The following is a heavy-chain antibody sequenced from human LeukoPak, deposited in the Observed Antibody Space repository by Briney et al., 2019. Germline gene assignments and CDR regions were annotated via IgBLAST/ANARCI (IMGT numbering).Heavy chain of an antibody. V-gene: IGHV3-23*01. CDR2: ISGSGGST. Sequence: SGTSLRLSCAASGFTFSNYAMSWVRQAPGKGLEWVSAISGSGGSTYYADSVKGRFTISRDNSKDTLYLQMNSLRAEDTAVYYCAKDGYSYGPPYFDYWGQGTLVTVSS. CDR3: AKDGYSYGPPYFDY. J-gene: IGHJ4*02. CDR1: GFTFSNYA. D-gene: IGHD5-18*01.